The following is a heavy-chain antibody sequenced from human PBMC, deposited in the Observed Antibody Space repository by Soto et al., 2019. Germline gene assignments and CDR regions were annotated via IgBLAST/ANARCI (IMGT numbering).Heavy chain of an antibody. D-gene: IGHD1-26*01. Sequence: ASVKVSCKVSGYTLTELSMHWVRQAPGKGLEWMGGFDSEDGETIYAQKFQGRVTMTEDTSTDTAYMELSSLRSEDTAVYYCATAGSYLGGDWFDPWGQGTLVTVSS. J-gene: IGHJ5*02. CDR2: FDSEDGET. CDR1: GYTLTELS. V-gene: IGHV1-24*01. CDR3: ATAGSYLGGDWFDP.